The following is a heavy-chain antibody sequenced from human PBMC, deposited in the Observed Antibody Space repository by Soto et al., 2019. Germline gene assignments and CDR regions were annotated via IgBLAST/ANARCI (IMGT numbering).Heavy chain of an antibody. CDR3: ARVEWELPHYYYYGMDV. Sequence: SQTLSLTCAMSVDSVSSNSAAWDWIRQSPSRGLEWLGRTYYRSKWYNDYAVSVKSRITINPDTSKNQFSLQLNSVTPEDTAVYYCARVEWELPHYYYYGMDVWGQGTTVTVSS. V-gene: IGHV6-1*01. J-gene: IGHJ6*02. CDR1: VDSVSSNSAA. D-gene: IGHD1-26*01. CDR2: TYYRSKWYN.